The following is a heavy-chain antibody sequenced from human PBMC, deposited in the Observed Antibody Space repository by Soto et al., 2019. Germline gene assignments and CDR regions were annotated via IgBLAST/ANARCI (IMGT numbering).Heavy chain of an antibody. Sequence: SETLSLTCTVSGGSVSSGVYYWSWIRQPPGKGLEWIAYIYYSGSTNYNPSLKSRVTISADTSKNQFSLKLNSVSAADTAVYYCARAYSSSWYGGFDCWGQGTLVTVSS. V-gene: IGHV4-61*08. CDR3: ARAYSSSWYGGFDC. J-gene: IGHJ4*02. D-gene: IGHD6-13*01. CDR2: IYYSGST. CDR1: GGSVSSGVYY.